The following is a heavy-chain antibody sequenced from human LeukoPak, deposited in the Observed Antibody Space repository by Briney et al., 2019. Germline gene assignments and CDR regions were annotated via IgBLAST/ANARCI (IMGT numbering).Heavy chain of an antibody. CDR3: ARVPSYYYDSSGCLPLDY. CDR2: INPNSGGT. D-gene: IGHD3-22*01. J-gene: IGHJ4*02. Sequence: GASVKVSRKASGYTFTGYYMHWVRQAPGQGLEWMGWINPNSGGTNYAQKFQGRVTMTRDTSISTAYMELSRLRSDDTAVYYCARVPSYYYDSSGCLPLDYWGQGTLVTVSS. V-gene: IGHV1-2*02. CDR1: GYTFTGYY.